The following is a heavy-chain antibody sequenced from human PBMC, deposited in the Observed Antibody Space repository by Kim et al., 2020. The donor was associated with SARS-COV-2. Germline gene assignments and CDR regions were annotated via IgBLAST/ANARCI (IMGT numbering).Heavy chain of an antibody. Sequence: SETLSLTCTVSGGSISSSSYYWGWIRQPPGKGLEWIGSIYYSGSTYYNPSLKSRVTISVDTSKNQFSLKLSSVTAADTAVYYCASQDPFGHWGQGTMVTVSS. J-gene: IGHJ3*01. CDR1: GGSISSSSYY. V-gene: IGHV4-39*07. D-gene: IGHD3-10*01. CDR3: ASQDPFGH. CDR2: IYYSGST.